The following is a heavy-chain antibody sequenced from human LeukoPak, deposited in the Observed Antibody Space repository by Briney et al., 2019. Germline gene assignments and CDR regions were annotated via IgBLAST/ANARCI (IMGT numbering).Heavy chain of an antibody. CDR3: DSVRSRYSSSCLYY. Sequence: PSETLSLTCAVSGGSFSAYYWSWIRQPPGKGVEWLGEINHSGDTNYNSSLKSRVTISVETYKNQFSLKLSSVTAADTDAYLCDSVRSRYSSSCLYYWGQGTLVTVSS. CDR2: INHSGDT. V-gene: IGHV4-34*01. D-gene: IGHD6-13*01. CDR1: GGSFSAYY. J-gene: IGHJ4*02.